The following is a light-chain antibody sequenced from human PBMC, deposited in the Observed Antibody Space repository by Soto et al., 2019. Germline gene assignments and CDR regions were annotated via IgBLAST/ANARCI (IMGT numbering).Light chain of an antibody. CDR1: SSNIGAGYD. V-gene: IGLV1-40*01. CDR3: QSYDSSLSGSGV. J-gene: IGLJ1*01. Sequence: QGVVTQPPSVSGAPGQRVTISWTGSSSNIGAGYDVHWYQQLPGTAPKLLIYGNINRPSGVPDRFSGSKSGTSASLAITGLQAEDEADYYCQSYDSSLSGSGVFGTGTKLTVL. CDR2: GNI.